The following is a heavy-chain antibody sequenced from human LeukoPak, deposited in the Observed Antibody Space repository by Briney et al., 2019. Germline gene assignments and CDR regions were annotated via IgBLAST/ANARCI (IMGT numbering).Heavy chain of an antibody. CDR2: ISSSSSYI. CDR3: ATGRKFGYFDY. CDR1: GFTFSSYS. D-gene: IGHD1-14*01. V-gene: IGHV3-21*03. J-gene: IGHJ4*02. Sequence: PGGSLRLSCAASGFTFSSYSMNWVRQAPGKGLEWVSSISSSSSYIYYADSVKGRFTISRDNSKNTLYLQMNSLRAEDTAVYYCATGRKFGYFDYWGQGTLITVSS.